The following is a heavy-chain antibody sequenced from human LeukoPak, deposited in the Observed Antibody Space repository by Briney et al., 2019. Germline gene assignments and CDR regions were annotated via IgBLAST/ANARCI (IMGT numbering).Heavy chain of an antibody. Sequence: ASVKVSCRASGYTFTSYAMNWVRQAPGQGLEWMGWINTNTGNPTYAQGFTGRFVFSLDTSVSTAYLQISSLKAEDTAVYYCARITNIAAAGTFVMVRNYGMDVWGQGTTVTVSS. CDR3: ARITNIAAAGTFVMVRNYGMDV. D-gene: IGHD6-13*01. J-gene: IGHJ6*02. CDR2: INTNTGNP. CDR1: GYTFTSYA. V-gene: IGHV7-4-1*02.